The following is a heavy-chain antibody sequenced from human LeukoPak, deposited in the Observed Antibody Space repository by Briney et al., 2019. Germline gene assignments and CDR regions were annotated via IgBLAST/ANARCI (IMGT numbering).Heavy chain of an antibody. Sequence: PSETLSLTCTVSGGSISSSSYYWGWLRQPPGKGLEWIGSIYYSGSTYYKPSLKSRVTISVDTSKNQFSLKLSSVTAADTAVYYCSRDQDGVGTSQRQYGMEVWGQGTTVTVSS. CDR1: GGSISSSSYY. CDR2: IYYSGST. CDR3: SRDQDGVGTSQRQYGMEV. D-gene: IGHD4-17*01. V-gene: IGHV4-39*07. J-gene: IGHJ6*02.